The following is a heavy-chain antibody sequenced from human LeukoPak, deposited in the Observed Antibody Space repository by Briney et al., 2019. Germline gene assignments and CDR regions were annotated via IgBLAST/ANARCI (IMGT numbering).Heavy chain of an antibody. J-gene: IGHJ4*02. CDR1: GFTFSSYA. CDR3: AKDIQDIVVVPAATSDTDY. Sequence: GGSLRLSCAASGFTFSSYAMSWVRQAPGKGLEWVSAISSSGGSTYYADSVKGRFTNSRDNSKNTLYLQMNSLRAEDTAVYYCAKDIQDIVVVPAATSDTDYWGQGTLVTVSS. V-gene: IGHV3-23*01. CDR2: ISSSGGST. D-gene: IGHD2-2*01.